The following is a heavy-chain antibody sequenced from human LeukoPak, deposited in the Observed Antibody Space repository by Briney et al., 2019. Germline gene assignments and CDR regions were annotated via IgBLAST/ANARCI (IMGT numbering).Heavy chain of an antibody. CDR3: ARGYYDILTGYYNDY. Sequence: GASVKVSCKASGYTFINYYIHWVRQAPGQGLEWMGIVIPSGGSTTYEQMFQGRVTMTRDTSTSTAYMELSRLRSDDTAVYYCARGYYDILTGYYNDYWGQGTLVTVSS. CDR1: GYTFINYY. CDR2: VIPSGGST. D-gene: IGHD3-9*01. J-gene: IGHJ4*02. V-gene: IGHV1-46*01.